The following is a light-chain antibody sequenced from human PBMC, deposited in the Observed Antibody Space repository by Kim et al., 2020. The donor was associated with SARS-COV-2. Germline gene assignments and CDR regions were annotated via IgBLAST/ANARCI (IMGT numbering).Light chain of an antibody. CDR1: QSVSSY. CDR2: DAS. V-gene: IGKV3-11*01. J-gene: IGKJ4*01. CDR3: QKRSKWPLT. Sequence: EIVLTQSPATLSLSPGERATLSCRASQSVSSYLAWYQQKPGQAPRLLIYDASNRATGIPARFSGSGSGTDFTLTISSLEPEDFAVYYCQKRSKWPLTFGGGTKVGIK.